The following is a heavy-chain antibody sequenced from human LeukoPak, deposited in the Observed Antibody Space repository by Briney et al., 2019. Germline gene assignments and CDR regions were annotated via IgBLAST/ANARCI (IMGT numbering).Heavy chain of an antibody. CDR2: IIPIFGTA. CDR1: GGTFSSYA. CDR3: ARVPALLWFGEYDY. Sequence: ASVKVSCKASGGTFSSYAISWVRQAPGQGLEWMGGIIPIFGTANYAQKFQGRVTITADESTSTAYMELSSLRSEDTAVYYCARVPALLWFGEYDYWGQGALVTVSS. D-gene: IGHD3-10*01. V-gene: IGHV1-69*13. J-gene: IGHJ4*02.